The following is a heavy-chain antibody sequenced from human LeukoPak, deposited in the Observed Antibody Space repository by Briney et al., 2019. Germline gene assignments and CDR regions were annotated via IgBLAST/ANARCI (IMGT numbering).Heavy chain of an antibody. Sequence: GGSLRLSCAASGLTFSDYYMSWIRQAPGKGLEWVSYISSSGSTIYYADSVKGRFTISRDNAKNSLYLQMNSLRAEDTAVYYCATEPGIAAVSDPWGQGTLVTVSS. CDR3: ATEPGIAAVSDP. J-gene: IGHJ5*02. D-gene: IGHD6-13*01. CDR2: ISSSGSTI. V-gene: IGHV3-11*01. CDR1: GLTFSDYY.